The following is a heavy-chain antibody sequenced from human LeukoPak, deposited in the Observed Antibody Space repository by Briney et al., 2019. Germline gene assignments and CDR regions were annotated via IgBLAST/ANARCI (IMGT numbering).Heavy chain of an antibody. V-gene: IGHV1-2*02. CDR1: GYTFTGFY. CDR3: ARDLKYPITSSGWYGFDDY. J-gene: IGHJ4*02. D-gene: IGHD6-19*01. CDR2: INPNSGGT. Sequence: ASVKVSCKASGYTFTGFYIHWVRQAPGQGLEWMGWINPNSGGTKYAQRFQGRVTMTRDTSISTAYMELNSLRSDDTAVYYCARDLKYPITSSGWYGFDDYWGQGTLVTVSS.